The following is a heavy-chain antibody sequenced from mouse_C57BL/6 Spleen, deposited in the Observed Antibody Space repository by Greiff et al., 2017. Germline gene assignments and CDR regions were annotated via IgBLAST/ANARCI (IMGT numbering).Heavy chain of an antibody. D-gene: IGHD1-1*01. V-gene: IGHV14-3*01. CDR3: ARATTVVATNYYAMDY. Sequence: EVKLQESVAELVRPGASVKLSCTASGFNIKNTYMHWVKQRPEQGLEWIGRIDPANGNTKYAPKFQGKATITADTSSNTAYLQLSSLTSEDTAIYYCARATTVVATNYYAMDYWGQGTSVTVSS. CDR1: GFNIKNTY. J-gene: IGHJ4*01. CDR2: IDPANGNT.